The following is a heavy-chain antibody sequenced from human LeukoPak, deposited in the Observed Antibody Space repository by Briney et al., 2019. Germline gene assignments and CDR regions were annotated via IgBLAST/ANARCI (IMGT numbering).Heavy chain of an antibody. CDR2: ISYDGSNK. CDR1: GFTFSSYG. J-gene: IGHJ4*02. CDR3: AKVGEGNSSGSTEVDY. Sequence: GGSLRLSCAASGFTFSSYGMHWVRQAPGKGLEWVAVISYDGSNKYYADSVKGRFTISRDNSKNTLYLQMNSLRAEDTAVYYCAKVGEGNSSGSTEVDYWGQGTLVTVSS. D-gene: IGHD6-19*01. V-gene: IGHV3-30*18.